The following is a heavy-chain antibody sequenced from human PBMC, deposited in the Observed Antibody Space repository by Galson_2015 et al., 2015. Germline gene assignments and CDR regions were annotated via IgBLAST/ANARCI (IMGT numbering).Heavy chain of an antibody. V-gene: IGHV5-51*01. J-gene: IGHJ4*02. D-gene: IGHD1-26*01. CDR3: ARRDMHSGSYGGADY. CDR1: GYSFTSYW. Sequence: QSRAEVTKPGESLKISCKGSGYSFTSYWIGWVRQMPGKGLEWMGIIYPGDSDTRYSPSFQGQVTISADKSISTAYLQWSSLKASDTAMYYYARRDMHSGSYGGADYWGQGTLVTVSS. CDR2: IYPGDSDT.